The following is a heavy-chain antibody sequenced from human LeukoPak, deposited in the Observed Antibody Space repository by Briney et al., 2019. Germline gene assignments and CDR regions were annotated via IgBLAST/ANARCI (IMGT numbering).Heavy chain of an antibody. Sequence: ASVKVSCKASGYTFIGYYIHWVRQAPGQGLEWMGWINPNSGATNYAQKFQGRVTMTRDTSISTAYMELSRLRSDDTAVYYCAPASPYEGFFLVWGKGTTVTVSS. D-gene: IGHD3-22*01. CDR2: INPNSGAT. V-gene: IGHV1-2*02. J-gene: IGHJ6*04. CDR1: GYTFIGYY. CDR3: APASPYEGFFLV.